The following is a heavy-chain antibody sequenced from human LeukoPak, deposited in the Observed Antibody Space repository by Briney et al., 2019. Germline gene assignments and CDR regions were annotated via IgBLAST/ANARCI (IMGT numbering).Heavy chain of an antibody. Sequence: GGSLRLSCAASGFTFSSYGMHWVRQAPGKGLEWVAVISYDGSNKYYADSVKGRFTISRDNSKNTLYLQMNRLRAEDTAVYYCAKDRYYDYVWGSSPDDYWGQGTLVTVSS. D-gene: IGHD3-16*01. CDR1: GFTFSSYG. CDR3: AKDRYYDYVWGSSPDDY. V-gene: IGHV3-30*18. J-gene: IGHJ4*02. CDR2: ISYDGSNK.